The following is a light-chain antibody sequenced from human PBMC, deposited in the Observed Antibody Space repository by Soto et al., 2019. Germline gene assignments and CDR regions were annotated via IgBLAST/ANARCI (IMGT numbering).Light chain of an antibody. CDR1: TSDVADFNY. J-gene: IGLJ2*01. CDR2: AAS. Sequence: QSALTQPASVSGSPGQSITISCTGTTSDVADFNYVSWYQHHPGNAPKLIIYAASNRPPGVSNRFSGSKSGNTASLTISGLQAEDEGEYYCSSSTSTTTLLFGGGTKLTAL. CDR3: SSSTSTTTLL. V-gene: IGLV2-14*01.